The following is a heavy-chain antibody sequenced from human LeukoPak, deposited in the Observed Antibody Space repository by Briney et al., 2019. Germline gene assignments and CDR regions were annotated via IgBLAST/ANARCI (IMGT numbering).Heavy chain of an antibody. J-gene: IGHJ6*03. CDR3: ARDGVVPTAGYYYYYMDV. CDR1: GFTISSNS. CDR2: IYSSVT. D-gene: IGHD2-2*01. Sequence: GGSLRLSCTVSGFTISSNSMSWVRQAPGKGLEWVSFIYSSVTHYSDSVKGRFTISRDNAKNSLYLQMNSLRAEDTAVYYCARDGVVPTAGYYYYYMDVWGKGTTVTVSS. V-gene: IGHV3-53*01.